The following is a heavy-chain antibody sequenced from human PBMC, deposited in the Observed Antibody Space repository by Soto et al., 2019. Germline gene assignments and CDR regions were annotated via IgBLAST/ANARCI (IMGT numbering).Heavy chain of an antibody. J-gene: IGHJ4*02. CDR3: AREGPRIAVADFAY. Sequence: ASVKVSCKASGYTFTSYGISWVRQAPGQGLEWMGWISAYNGNTNYAQKLQGRVTMTTDTSTSTAYMELRSLRSDDPAVYYCAREGPRIAVADFAYWGQGTLVTVSS. D-gene: IGHD6-19*01. CDR2: ISAYNGNT. CDR1: GYTFTSYG. V-gene: IGHV1-18*01.